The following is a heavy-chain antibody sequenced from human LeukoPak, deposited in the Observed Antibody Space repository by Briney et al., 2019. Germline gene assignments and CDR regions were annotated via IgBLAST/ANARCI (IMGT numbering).Heavy chain of an antibody. CDR1: GFTFSSYS. CDR2: ISSSSSTI. J-gene: IGHJ4*02. D-gene: IGHD5-18*01. V-gene: IGHV3-48*04. CDR3: ASLRHSLFDY. Sequence: YPGGSLRLSCAASGFTFSSYSMNWVRQAPGKGLEWVSYISSSSSTIYYADSVKGRFTISRDNAKNSLYLQMNSLRAEDTAVYYCASLRHSLFDYWGRGTLVTVSS.